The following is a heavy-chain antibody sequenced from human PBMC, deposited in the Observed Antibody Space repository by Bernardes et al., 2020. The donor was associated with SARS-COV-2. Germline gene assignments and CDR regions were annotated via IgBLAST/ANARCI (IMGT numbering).Heavy chain of an antibody. CDR3: ARANGQQRALDY. Sequence: GGSLRLSCAASGFIFSDYFMTWVRQAPGKGLEWISYISSGSTIIYYADSVKGRFTISRDNAKKSLDLQMNTLRDDDTAIYYCARANGQQRALDYWDQGTLVTVSS. CDR1: GFIFSDYF. D-gene: IGHD2-8*01. V-gene: IGHV3-11*01. CDR2: ISSGSTII. J-gene: IGHJ4*02.